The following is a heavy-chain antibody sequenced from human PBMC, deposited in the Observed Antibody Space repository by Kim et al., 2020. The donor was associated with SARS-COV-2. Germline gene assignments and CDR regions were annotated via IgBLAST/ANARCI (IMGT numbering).Heavy chain of an antibody. CDR1: GYTFTSYG. D-gene: IGHD3-9*01. J-gene: IGHJ6*02. Sequence: ASVKVSCKASGYTFTSYGISWVRQAPGQGLEWMGWISAYNGNTNYAQKLQGRVTMTTDTSTSTAYMELRSLRSDDTAVYYCARKGVLRYFVYYYYGMDVWGQGTPVPVSS. CDR2: ISAYNGNT. V-gene: IGHV1-18*01. CDR3: ARKGVLRYFVYYYYGMDV.